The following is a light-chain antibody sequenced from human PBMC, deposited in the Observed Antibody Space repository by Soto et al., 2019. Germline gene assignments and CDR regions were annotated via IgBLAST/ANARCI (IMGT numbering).Light chain of an antibody. CDR2: DVS. V-gene: IGLV2-11*01. J-gene: IGLJ1*01. Sequence: QSVLTQPRSVSGPPGQSVTISCTGTSSDVGGYNYVSWYQQHPGKAPKLMIYDVSKRPSGVPDRFSGSKSGNTASLTISGLQAEDEADYDCCSYAGSDSDVCGTGTKVTVL. CDR1: SSDVGGYNY. CDR3: CSYAGSDSDV.